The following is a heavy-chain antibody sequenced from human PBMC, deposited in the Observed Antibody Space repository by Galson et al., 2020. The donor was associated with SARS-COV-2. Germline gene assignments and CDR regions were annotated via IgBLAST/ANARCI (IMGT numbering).Heavy chain of an antibody. J-gene: IGHJ2*01. D-gene: IGHD3-22*01. CDR2: IYHSGST. CDR3: ARPSSSGYYSVWDFEL. Sequence: SETLSLTCAVSGYSISSDFYWGWIRQPPGKGLEWIGNIYHSGSTYYNPSLKSRVTISIDKSKNQFSLKLSSVTAADTAVYYCARPSSSGYYSVWDFELWGRGTLVTVSS. V-gene: IGHV4-38-2*01. CDR1: GYSISSDFY.